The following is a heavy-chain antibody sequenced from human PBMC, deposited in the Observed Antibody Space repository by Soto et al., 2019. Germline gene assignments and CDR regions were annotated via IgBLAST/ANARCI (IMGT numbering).Heavy chain of an antibody. Sequence: SSVKLSCKASGYTFTSYYMHWVRQAPGQGLEWMGIINPSGGSTSYAQKFQGRVTMTRDTSTSTVYMELSSLRSEDTAVSYCARAELLNSFDPWGQGTLVTVTS. CDR1: GYTFTSYY. J-gene: IGHJ5*02. D-gene: IGHD2-15*01. CDR3: ARAELLNSFDP. CDR2: INPSGGST. V-gene: IGHV1-46*01.